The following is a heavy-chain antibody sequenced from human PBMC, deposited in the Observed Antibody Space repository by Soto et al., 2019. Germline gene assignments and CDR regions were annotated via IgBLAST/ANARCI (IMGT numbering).Heavy chain of an antibody. Sequence: GGSLRLSCAASGFIFSTYWMSWVRQAPGKGLEWVANIRQDGNEKYYVDSVKGRFTISRANAKNSLYLQMNSLRAEDTAVYYCARVGQTLRADHYGDLLDYWGQGSLVTVSS. D-gene: IGHD4-17*01. CDR1: GFIFSTYW. J-gene: IGHJ4*02. CDR2: IRQDGNEK. CDR3: ARVGQTLRADHYGDLLDY. V-gene: IGHV3-7*05.